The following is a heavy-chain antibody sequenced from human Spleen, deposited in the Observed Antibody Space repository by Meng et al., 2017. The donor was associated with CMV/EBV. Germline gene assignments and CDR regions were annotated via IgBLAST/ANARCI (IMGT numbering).Heavy chain of an antibody. D-gene: IGHD1-26*01. CDR3: ARERGGSYSPYRPDAFDI. J-gene: IGHJ3*02. CDR1: GGSISSSSYY. CDR2: IYYSGST. V-gene: IGHV4-39*07. Sequence: SETLSLTCTVSGGSISSSSYYWGWIRQPPGKGLEWIGSIYYSGSTYYNPSLKSRVTISVDTSKNQFSLKLSSVTAADTAVYYCARERGGSYSPYRPDAFDIWSQGTMVTVSS.